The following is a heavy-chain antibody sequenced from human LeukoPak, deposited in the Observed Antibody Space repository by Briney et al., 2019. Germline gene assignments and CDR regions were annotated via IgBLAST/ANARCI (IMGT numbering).Heavy chain of an antibody. CDR1: GFTFSDYY. V-gene: IGHV3-11*06. D-gene: IGHD6-13*01. J-gene: IGHJ4*02. CDR2: ISGGSSNT. CDR3: ARKGRSWFNDFDY. Sequence: PGGSLRLSSAASGFTFSDYYMSWIRPAPGKGVEGVSYISGGSSNTNYADSVRGRFTASRDNAKNSLYLQMNSLRAEDTAVYYCARKGRSWFNDFDYWGQGTPVTVSS.